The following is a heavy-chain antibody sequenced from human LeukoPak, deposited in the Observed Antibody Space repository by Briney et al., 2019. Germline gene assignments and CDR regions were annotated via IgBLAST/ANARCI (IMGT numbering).Heavy chain of an antibody. V-gene: IGHV4-34*01. J-gene: IGHJ4*02. D-gene: IGHD1-26*01. CDR2: INHSGST. CDR1: GGSFSGYY. Sequence: SETLSLTCAVYGGSFSGYYWSWIRQPPGKGLEWIGEINHSGSTNYNPSLKSRVTISVDTSKNQFSLKLSSVTAADTAVYYCARVWEVGATRWGQGTLVTVSS. CDR3: ARVWEVGATR.